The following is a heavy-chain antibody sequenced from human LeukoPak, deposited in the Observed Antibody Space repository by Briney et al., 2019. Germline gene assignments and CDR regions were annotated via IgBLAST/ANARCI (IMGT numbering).Heavy chain of an antibody. J-gene: IGHJ4*02. CDR3: VKSNNLGGDY. V-gene: IGHV3-23*01. D-gene: IGHD1/OR15-1a*01. CDR1: GFTFSSYA. CDR2: ISGSGGST. Sequence: GGSLRLSCAASGFTFSSYAMSWVRQAPGKGLEWVSTISGSGGSTYYADSVKGRFTISRDNSKNTLYLQMNSLRAEDTAVYYCVKSNNLGGDYWGQGTLVTVSS.